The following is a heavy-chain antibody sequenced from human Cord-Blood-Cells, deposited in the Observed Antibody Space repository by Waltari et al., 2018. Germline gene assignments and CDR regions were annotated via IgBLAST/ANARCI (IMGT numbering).Heavy chain of an antibody. J-gene: IGHJ3*02. CDR3: ARRNFWSGYHAFDI. CDR2: ISSSSSYI. D-gene: IGHD3-3*01. V-gene: IGHV3-21*01. Sequence: EVQLVESGGGLVKPGGSLRLSCADSGFTFRSYSMTWVRQAPGKGLEWVSSISSSSSYIYYADSVKGRFTISRDNAKNSLYLQMNSLRAEDTAVYYCARRNFWSGYHAFDIWGQGTMVTVSS. CDR1: GFTFRSYS.